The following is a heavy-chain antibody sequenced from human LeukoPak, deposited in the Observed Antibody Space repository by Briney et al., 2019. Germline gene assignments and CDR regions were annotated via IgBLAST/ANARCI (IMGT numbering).Heavy chain of an antibody. V-gene: IGHV4-34*01. J-gene: IGHJ4*02. CDR2: INHSGST. D-gene: IGHD6-6*01. CDR3: ARLPYSSSSLDY. Sequence: SETLSLTCAVYGGSFSGYYWSWIRQPPGNGLEWIGEINHSGSTNYNPSLKSRVTISVDTSKNQFSLKLSSVTAADTAVYYCARLPYSSSSLDYWGQGTLVTVSS. CDR1: GGSFSGYY.